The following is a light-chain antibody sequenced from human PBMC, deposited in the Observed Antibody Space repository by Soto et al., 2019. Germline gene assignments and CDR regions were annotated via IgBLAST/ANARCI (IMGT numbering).Light chain of an antibody. CDR2: GAS. V-gene: IGKV3-20*01. J-gene: IGKJ1*01. Sequence: EIVLTQSPGTLSLSPGKRATLSCRASQSVTSSYLAWYQQKPGQAPRLLIYGASSRATGIPDRFSGSGSGTDFTLTISRLEPEDFAVYYCQQYGSSPGTFGQGTKVEFK. CDR3: QQYGSSPGT. CDR1: QSVTSSY.